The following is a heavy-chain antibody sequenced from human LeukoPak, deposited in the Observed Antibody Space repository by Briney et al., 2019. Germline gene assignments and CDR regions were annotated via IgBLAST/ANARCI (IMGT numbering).Heavy chain of an antibody. D-gene: IGHD3-22*01. V-gene: IGHV4-59*12. J-gene: IGHJ4*02. CDR2: IYYSGST. CDR3: ARTIYYYDSSGYQSHFDY. Sequence: PSETLSLTCTVSGGSISSYYWSWIRQAPGKGLEWIGYIYYSGSTNYNPSLKSRVTISVDTSKNQFSLKLSSVSAADTAVYYCARTIYYYDSSGYQSHFDYWGQGTLVTVSS. CDR1: GGSISSYY.